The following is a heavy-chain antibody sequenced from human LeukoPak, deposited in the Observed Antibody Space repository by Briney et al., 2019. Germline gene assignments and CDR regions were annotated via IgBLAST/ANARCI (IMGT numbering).Heavy chain of an antibody. CDR2: IRYDGSNK. V-gene: IGHV3-30*02. Sequence: GGSLRLSCAASGFTFSSYGMHWVRQAPGKGLEWVAFIRYDGSNKYYADSVKGRFTISRDNAKNSLYLQMNSLRAEDTAVYYCARANSYDSSGYYDAFDIWGQGTMVTVSS. D-gene: IGHD3-22*01. J-gene: IGHJ3*02. CDR1: GFTFSSYG. CDR3: ARANSYDSSGYYDAFDI.